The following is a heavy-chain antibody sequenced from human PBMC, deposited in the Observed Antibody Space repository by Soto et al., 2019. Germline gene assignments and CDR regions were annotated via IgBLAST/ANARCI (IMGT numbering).Heavy chain of an antibody. D-gene: IGHD2-15*01. CDR2: IYKSATT. CDR3: ARGRYCLTGRCFPNWFDS. V-gene: IGHV4-30-4*01. J-gene: IGHJ5*01. Sequence: SETLSLTCSDSGDSISTVDYFWAWIRQAPGQALEYIGYIYKSATTYYNPSFESRVAISLDTSKSQFSLNVTSVTAADTAVYFCARGRYCLTGRCFPNWFDSWGQGTLVTVSS. CDR1: GDSISTVDYF.